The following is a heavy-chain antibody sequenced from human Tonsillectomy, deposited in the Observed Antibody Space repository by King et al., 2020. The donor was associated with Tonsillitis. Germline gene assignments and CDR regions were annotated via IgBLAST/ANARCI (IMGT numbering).Heavy chain of an antibody. CDR2: IYSGGDT. J-gene: IGHJ4*02. V-gene: IGHV3-66*01. CDR1: GFTVSSNY. D-gene: IGHD1-26*01. CDR3: AREGPKWERLEYFDY. Sequence: VQLVESGGGLVQPGGSLRLSCAASGFTVSSNYMSWVRQAPGQGLEWVSVIYSGGDTYYADSVKGRFTISRDNSKNTLYLQMNSLRVEDTAVYYCAREGPKWERLEYFDYWGQGTLVSVS.